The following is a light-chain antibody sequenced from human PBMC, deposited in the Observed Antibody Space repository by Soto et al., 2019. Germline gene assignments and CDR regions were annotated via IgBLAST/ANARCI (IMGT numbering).Light chain of an antibody. V-gene: IGKV3-11*01. CDR2: DAS. CDR1: QSVSSY. Sequence: IVLTQSPATLSLSPGERATLSCRASQSVSSYLAWYQQKPGQAPRLLIYDASNRATGIPARFSGSGSGTDFTLTISSLEPEDFAVYYWQQRSNWPPLTFGGGTKVEIK. J-gene: IGKJ4*01. CDR3: QQRSNWPPLT.